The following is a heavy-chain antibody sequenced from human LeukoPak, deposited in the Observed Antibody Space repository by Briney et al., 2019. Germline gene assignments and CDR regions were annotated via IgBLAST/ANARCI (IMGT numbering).Heavy chain of an antibody. V-gene: IGHV3-33*01. CDR1: GFTFSSYG. CDR3: ARYCGGDCYYPHDAFDI. CDR2: IWYDGSNK. J-gene: IGHJ3*02. Sequence: GGSLRLSCAASGFTFSSYGMHWVRQAPGKGLEWVAFIWYDGSNKYCADSVKGRFTISRDNSMNTVFLQMNSLRAEDTAVYYCARYCGGDCYYPHDAFDIWGQGTMVTVSS. D-gene: IGHD2-21*02.